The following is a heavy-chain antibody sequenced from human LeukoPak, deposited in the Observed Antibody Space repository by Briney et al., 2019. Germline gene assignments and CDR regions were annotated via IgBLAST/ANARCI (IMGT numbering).Heavy chain of an antibody. CDR2: ISAYNGNT. CDR1: GYTFTSYG. D-gene: IGHD3-22*01. Sequence: ASVKVSCKASGYTFTSYGISWVRQAPGQGLEWMGWISAYNGNTNYAQKLQGRVTMTTDTSTSTAYMELRSLRSDDTAVYYCARPRHYYESSGYYYWGQGTLVTVSS. J-gene: IGHJ4*02. CDR3: ARPRHYYESSGYYY. V-gene: IGHV1-18*01.